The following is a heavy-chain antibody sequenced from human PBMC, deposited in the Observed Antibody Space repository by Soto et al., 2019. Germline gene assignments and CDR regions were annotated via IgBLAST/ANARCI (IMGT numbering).Heavy chain of an antibody. D-gene: IGHD3-10*01. V-gene: IGHV3-48*01. J-gene: IGHJ4*02. CDR2: ISSSSSTI. CDR3: ARDLSLPNFDY. Sequence: GGSLRLSCAASGFTFSSYSMNWVRQAPGKGLEWVSYISSSSSTIYYADSVKGRFTISRDNAKNSLYLQMNSLRAEDTAVYYCARDLSLPNFDYWGQGTLVTVSS. CDR1: GFTFSSYS.